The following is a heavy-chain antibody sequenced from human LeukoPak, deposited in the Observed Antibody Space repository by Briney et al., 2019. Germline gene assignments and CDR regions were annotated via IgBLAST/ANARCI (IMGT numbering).Heavy chain of an antibody. V-gene: IGHV3-7*01. D-gene: IGHD5-12*01. J-gene: IGHJ4*02. CDR2: INRDESER. CDR3: AKYSGYGLDN. CDR1: GFTFSKYW. Sequence: PGGSLTLSCAASGFTFSKYWMSWIRQAPGKGPEWMADINRDESERYYVDSLKGRFTISRDNAQNLVFLQMNSLRAEDTAVYYCAKYSGYGLDNWGQGTLVTVSS.